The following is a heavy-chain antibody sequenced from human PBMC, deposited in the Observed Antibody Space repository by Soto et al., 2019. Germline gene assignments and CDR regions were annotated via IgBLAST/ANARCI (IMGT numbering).Heavy chain of an antibody. CDR2: IIPIFGTA. V-gene: IGHV1-69*13. J-gene: IGHJ6*02. CDR1: GGTFSSYA. CDR3: ARDHPYSSGWYGYYGLDV. Sequence: SVKVSCKASGGTFSSYAISWVRQAPGQGIEWMGGIIPIFGTANYAQKFQGRVTITADESTSTAYMELSSLRSEDTAVYYCARDHPYSSGWYGYYGLDVWGQGTTVTVSS. D-gene: IGHD6-19*01.